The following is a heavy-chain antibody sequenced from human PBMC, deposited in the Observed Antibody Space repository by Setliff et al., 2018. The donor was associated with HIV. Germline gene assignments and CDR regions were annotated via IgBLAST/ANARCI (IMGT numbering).Heavy chain of an antibody. V-gene: IGHV1-18*04. CDR2: ISAYNGNT. J-gene: IGHJ4*02. Sequence: ASVKVSCKASGYTFPNYGITWVRQAPGQGLEWMGWISAYNGNTNYAQKIQGRVTMTTDTFTSTAYMELRSLRSGDTAVYYCARVTRFLESFSTKNYFDYWGQGTLVTVSS. D-gene: IGHD3-3*01. CDR3: ARVTRFLESFSTKNYFDY. CDR1: GYTFPNYG.